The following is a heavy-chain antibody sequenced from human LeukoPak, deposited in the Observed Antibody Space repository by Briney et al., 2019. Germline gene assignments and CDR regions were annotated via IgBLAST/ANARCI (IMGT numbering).Heavy chain of an antibody. J-gene: IGHJ4*02. Sequence: GGSLRLSCAASGFTFSSYEMNWVRQAPGKGLEWVSYISSSGSTIYYADSVKGRFTISRDNAKNSLYLQMNSLRAEDTAVYYCRGYGYGLDYWGQRTLVTVSS. V-gene: IGHV3-48*03. CDR2: ISSSGSTI. D-gene: IGHD5-18*01. CDR1: GFTFSSYE. CDR3: RGYGYGLDY.